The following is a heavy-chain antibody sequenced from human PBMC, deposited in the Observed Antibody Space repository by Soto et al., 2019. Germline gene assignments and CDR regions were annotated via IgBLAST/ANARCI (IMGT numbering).Heavy chain of an antibody. CDR3: ARDRTMVXGVKDRSMDV. Sequence: PSETLSLTCAVSGGSISSSNWWSWVRQPPGKGLEWIGEIYHSGSTNYNPSLKSRVTLSVDKSKNQFSLKLSSVTAADTAVYYCARDRTMVXGVKDRSMDVWGQGTTVTVXS. CDR2: IYHSGST. J-gene: IGHJ6*02. D-gene: IGHD3-10*01. V-gene: IGHV4-4*02. CDR1: GGSISSSNW.